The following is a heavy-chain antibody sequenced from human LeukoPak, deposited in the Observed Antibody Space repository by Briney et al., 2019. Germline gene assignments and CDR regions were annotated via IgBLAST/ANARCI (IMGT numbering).Heavy chain of an antibody. CDR2: IKQDGSEK. CDR3: ARGATGSFRYSSGWPGDS. Sequence: GGSLRLSCAASGFTFSSYWMSWVRQAPGKGLEWVANIKQDGSEKYYVDSVKGRFTISRDNAKNSLYLQMSSLRDEDTAVYYCARGATGSFRYSSGWPGDSWGQGTLVTVSS. CDR1: GFTFSSYW. D-gene: IGHD6-19*01. J-gene: IGHJ4*02. V-gene: IGHV3-7*01.